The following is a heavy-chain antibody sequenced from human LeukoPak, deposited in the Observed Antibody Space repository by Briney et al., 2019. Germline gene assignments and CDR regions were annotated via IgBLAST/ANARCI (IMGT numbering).Heavy chain of an antibody. CDR3: ARRAYCGGDCYYYFDY. CDR1: GYSFTSYW. D-gene: IGHD2-21*02. CDR2: IYPGDSDT. V-gene: IGHV5-51*01. Sequence: GEYPQISCNGSGYSFTSYWIGWVRQLPGKGLEWMGIIYPGDSDTRYSPSFQGQVTISADKSISTAYLQWSSLKASDTAMYYCARRAYCGGDCYYYFDYWGQGTLVTVSS. J-gene: IGHJ4*02.